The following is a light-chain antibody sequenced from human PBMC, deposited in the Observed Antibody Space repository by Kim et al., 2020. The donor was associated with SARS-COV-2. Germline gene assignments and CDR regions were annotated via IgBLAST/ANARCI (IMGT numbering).Light chain of an antibody. CDR2: VNSDGSH. CDR1: SGTRDYA. J-gene: IGLJ3*02. V-gene: IGLV4-69*01. Sequence: SVWLTCTLSSGTRDYAIAWHQQRPEEGPRYLMKVNSDGSHIKGDGVPDRFSGSSSGAVRSLTISNLQSEDEADYYCQTWGDGFRVFGGGTQLTVL. CDR3: QTWGDGFRV.